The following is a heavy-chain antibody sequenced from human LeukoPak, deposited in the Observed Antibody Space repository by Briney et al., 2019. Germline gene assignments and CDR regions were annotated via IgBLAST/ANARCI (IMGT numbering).Heavy chain of an antibody. J-gene: IGHJ4*02. CDR2: ISYDGSNK. D-gene: IGHD6-13*01. CDR1: GFTFSGYA. V-gene: IGHV3-30-3*01. CDR3: AREVAAAGTAFDY. Sequence: PGGSLRLSGAASGFTFSGYAMHWVRQAPGKGLVWVGGISYDGSNKYYADSVKGRFTTSRDNSKNTVYLQMYSLRAEDTAVYYCAREVAAAGTAFDYWGQGTLVTVSS.